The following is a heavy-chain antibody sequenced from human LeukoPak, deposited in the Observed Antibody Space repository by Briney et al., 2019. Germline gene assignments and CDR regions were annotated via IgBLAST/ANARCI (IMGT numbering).Heavy chain of an antibody. V-gene: IGHV3-23*01. CDR2: ISGSGGST. D-gene: IGHD2-2*01. CDR3: ANRVVVPAAIDY. J-gene: IGHJ4*02. Sequence: GGSLRLSCGASGFTFSSYAMSWVRQAPGKGLEWVSAISGSGGSTYYADSVKGRFTISRDNSKNTLYLQMNSLRAEDTAVYYCANRVVVPAAIDYWGQGTLVTVSS. CDR1: GFTFSSYA.